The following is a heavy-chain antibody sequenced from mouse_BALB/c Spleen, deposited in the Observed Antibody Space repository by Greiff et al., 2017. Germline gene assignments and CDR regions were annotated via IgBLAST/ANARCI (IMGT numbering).Heavy chain of an antibody. D-gene: IGHD2-4*01. J-gene: IGHJ4*01. V-gene: IGHV2-6-7*01. CDR2: IWGDGST. CDR3: ARHYDYDPYYAMDY. CDR1: EFSLTGYG. Sequence: QVHVKQSGPGLVAPSQSLSITCTVSEFSLTGYGVNWVRQPPGKGLEWLGMIWGDGSTDYNSALKSRLSISKDNSKSQVFLKMNSLQTDDTARYYCARHYDYDPYYAMDYWGQGTSVTVSS.